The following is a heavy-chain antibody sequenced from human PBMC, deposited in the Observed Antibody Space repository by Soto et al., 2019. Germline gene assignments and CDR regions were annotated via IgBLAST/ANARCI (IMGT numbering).Heavy chain of an antibody. Sequence: QVQLQESGPGLVKPSGTLSLTCAVSGGSISSSNWWSWVRQPPGKGLEWIGEIYHSGSTNYNPSLKCRVTISVDKSNNQFSLKLSSVTAADTAVYYCASLSPGLNWYFDLWGRGTLVTVSS. V-gene: IGHV4-4*02. CDR2: IYHSGST. CDR1: GGSISSSNW. J-gene: IGHJ2*01. CDR3: ASLSPGLNWYFDL.